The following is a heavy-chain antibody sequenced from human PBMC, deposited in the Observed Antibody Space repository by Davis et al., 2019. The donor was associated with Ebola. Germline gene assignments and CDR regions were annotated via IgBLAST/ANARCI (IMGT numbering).Heavy chain of an antibody. CDR3: ARGGNYIWGSYPPDHYYYYYGMDV. D-gene: IGHD3-16*01. Sequence: PGGSLRLSCAVYGGSFSGYYWSWIRQPPGKGLEWIGEINHSGSTHYNPSLKSRVTISVDTSKNQFSLKLSSVTAADTAVYYCARGGNYIWGSYPPDHYYYYYGMDVWGQGTTVTVSS. V-gene: IGHV4-34*01. J-gene: IGHJ6*02. CDR1: GGSFSGYY. CDR2: INHSGST.